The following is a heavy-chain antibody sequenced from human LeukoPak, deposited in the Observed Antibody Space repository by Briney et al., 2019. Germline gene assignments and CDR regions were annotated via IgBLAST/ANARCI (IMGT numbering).Heavy chain of an antibody. CDR1: GFIFSSYG. Sequence: GGSLRLSCAASGFIFSSYGMHWVRQAPGKGLEWVAVISYDGSNKYYADSVKGRFTISRDNSKNTLYLQMNSLRAEDTAVYYCAKQVGSAGSDAFDIWGQGTMVTVSS. V-gene: IGHV3-30*18. CDR2: ISYDGSNK. CDR3: AKQVGSAGSDAFDI. J-gene: IGHJ3*02. D-gene: IGHD6-13*01.